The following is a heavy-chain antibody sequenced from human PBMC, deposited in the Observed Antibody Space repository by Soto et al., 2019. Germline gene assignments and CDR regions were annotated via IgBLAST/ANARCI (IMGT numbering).Heavy chain of an antibody. D-gene: IGHD5-18*01. CDR2: ISESGDNT. CDR1: GFPFGFSA. CDR3: AKGGYTYGLDP. Sequence: EVQLLESGGGSAQPGGSLRLSCAASGFPFGFSAMSWVRQAPGKGLEWVSAISESGDNTFYADSVKGRFTISRENSNNALYLQMDTLRAEDTALYFCAKGGYTYGLDPWGQGTLVTVSS. J-gene: IGHJ5*02. V-gene: IGHV3-23*01.